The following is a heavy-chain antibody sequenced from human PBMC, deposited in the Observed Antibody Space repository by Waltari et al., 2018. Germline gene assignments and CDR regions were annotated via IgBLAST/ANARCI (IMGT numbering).Heavy chain of an antibody. V-gene: IGHV5-51*01. CDR2: ICPSYSET. D-gene: IGHD3-10*01. J-gene: IGHJ4*02. CDR1: GYNFIDYR. Sequence: EVQLVQSGAEVKKPGESLKISCKTSGYNFIDYRIAWVRQMPGKGLEWMGKICPSYSETTYRPSFQDDVSISLDTSINTAYLKWTSLKASDTAIYYCARRNFGSGRSYYFDSWGQGTAVTVSP. CDR3: ARRNFGSGRSYYFDS.